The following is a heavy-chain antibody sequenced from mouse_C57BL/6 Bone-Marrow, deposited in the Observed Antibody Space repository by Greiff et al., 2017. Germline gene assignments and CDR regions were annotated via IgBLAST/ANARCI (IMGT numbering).Heavy chain of an antibody. D-gene: IGHD2-4*01. V-gene: IGHV1-15*01. CDR3: TDYYFDY. CDR1: GYTFTDYE. CDR2: IDPETGGT. Sequence: VKLMESGAELVRPGASVTLSCKASGYTFTDYEMHWVKQTPVHGLEWIGAIDPETGGTAYNQKFKGKAILTADKSSSTAYMELRSLTSEDSAVYYCTDYYFDYWGQGTTLTVSS. J-gene: IGHJ2*01.